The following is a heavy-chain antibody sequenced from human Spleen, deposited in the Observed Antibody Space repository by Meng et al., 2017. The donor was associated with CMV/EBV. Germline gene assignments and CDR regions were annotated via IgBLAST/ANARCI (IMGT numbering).Heavy chain of an antibody. CDR2: IKSRSDGATT. J-gene: IGHJ6*02. CDR3: NDYYSMDV. CDR1: GFTFSNAY. V-gene: IGHV3-15*01. Sequence: ETLSLTCATSGFTFSNAYMSWVRQAPGKGLEWVGRIKSRSDGATTDYAAPVKGRFTISRDDSKSTLYLQMNNLKTEDTAVYYCNDYYSMDVWGPGTTVTVSS.